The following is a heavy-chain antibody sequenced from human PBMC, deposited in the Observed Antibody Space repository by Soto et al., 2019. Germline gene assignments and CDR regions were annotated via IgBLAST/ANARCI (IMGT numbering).Heavy chain of an antibody. CDR3: AKGRSYYYYYGVDV. CDR2: ISSSSSTI. V-gene: IGHV3-48*02. J-gene: IGHJ6*02. CDR1: GFTFSSYS. Sequence: GGSLRLSCAASGFTFSSYSMNWVRQAPGKGLEWVSYISSSSSTIYYADSVKGRFTISRDNAKNSLYLQMNSLRDEDTAVYYCAKGRSYYYYYGVDVWGQGTTVTVSS.